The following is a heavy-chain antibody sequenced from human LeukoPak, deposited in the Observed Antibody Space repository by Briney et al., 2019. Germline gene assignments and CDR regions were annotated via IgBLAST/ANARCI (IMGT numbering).Heavy chain of an antibody. CDR3: ARGNWNDVVGYYFDY. CDR1: GGSITSSSHY. V-gene: IGHV4-39*01. CDR2: IYYDGSA. D-gene: IGHD1-1*01. Sequence: SETLSLTCTVSGGSITSSSHYWGWIRQPPGKGLQWLGLIYYDGSAYYNLSLKSRLTISIDTSKSQFSLQLSSVTAADTAVYYCARGNWNDVVGYYFDYWGQGTLVTVSS. J-gene: IGHJ4*02.